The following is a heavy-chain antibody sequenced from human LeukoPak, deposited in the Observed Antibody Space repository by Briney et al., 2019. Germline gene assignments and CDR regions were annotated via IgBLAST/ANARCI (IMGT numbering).Heavy chain of an antibody. CDR1: GFTVSSNY. CDR2: IYSGGST. D-gene: IGHD6-13*01. J-gene: IGHJ4*02. V-gene: IGHV3-53*01. CDR3: ARAQKAAAGRFDY. Sequence: GGSLRLSCAASGFTVSSNYMSWVRQAPGKGLEWVSVIYSGGSTYYADSVKGRFTISRDNSKNTLYLQMNSLRAEDTVVYYCARAQKAAAGRFDYWGQGTLVTVSS.